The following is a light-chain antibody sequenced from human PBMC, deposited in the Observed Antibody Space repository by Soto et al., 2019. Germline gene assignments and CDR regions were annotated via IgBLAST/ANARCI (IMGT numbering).Light chain of an antibody. J-gene: IGKJ3*01. V-gene: IGKV1-5*01. CDR2: DAS. CDR1: HSIDTW. Sequence: DIQMTQSPSALSASLGDRVTITCRASHSIDTWLAWYQQRPGKAPNLLIYDASSLASGVPSRFSGGGSGTEFTLTISNLQPDDFGTYYCQQSYSPLFTFGPGTKVEIK. CDR3: QQSYSPLFT.